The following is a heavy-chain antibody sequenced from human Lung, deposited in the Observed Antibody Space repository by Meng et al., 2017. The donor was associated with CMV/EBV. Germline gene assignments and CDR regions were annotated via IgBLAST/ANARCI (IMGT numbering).Heavy chain of an antibody. Sequence: RQGSGQGLGKPSETLSLTCLVSGGPISSRSYYWAWIRQPPGEGLEWIGSVVYSGTTYYTSSIKSRVSISVDTSKNQFSLKLSSVTAADTAVYYCARHHHSPTFDYWGQGTLVTISS. J-gene: IGHJ4*02. V-gene: IGHV4-39*01. CDR1: GGPISSRSYY. D-gene: IGHD1-14*01. CDR2: VVYSGTT. CDR3: ARHHHSPTFDY.